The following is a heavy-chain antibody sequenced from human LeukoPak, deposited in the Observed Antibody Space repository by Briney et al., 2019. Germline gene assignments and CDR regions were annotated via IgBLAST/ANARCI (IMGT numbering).Heavy chain of an antibody. CDR1: GFNFSAYG. J-gene: IGHJ4*02. D-gene: IGHD1-14*01. V-gene: IGHV3-30*02. CDR2: IRYDGNLK. Sequence: GGSLRLSCAASGFNFSAYGMHWVRQAPGKGLEWVAFIRYDGNLKYYADSVKGRFTISRDNSKNTLDLQMNSRRVEDTAVYYCAKPTSLKDANYGLTGTNYWGQGILVTVSS. CDR3: AKPTSLKDANYGLTGTNY.